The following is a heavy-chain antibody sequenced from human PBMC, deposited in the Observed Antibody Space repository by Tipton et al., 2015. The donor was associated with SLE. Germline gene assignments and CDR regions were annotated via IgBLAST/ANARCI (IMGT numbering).Heavy chain of an antibody. Sequence: SLRLSCAASGFTFSDYYMSWIRQAPGKGLEWVSYISSSGSTIYYADSVKGRFTISRDNATNSLYLQMNSLRAEATAVYYCARGVTYYYDSSGYYYVNYYYYYMDVWGKGTTVTVSS. J-gene: IGHJ6*03. CDR2: ISSSGSTI. V-gene: IGHV3-11*04. D-gene: IGHD3-22*01. CDR3: ARGVTYYYDSSGYYYVNYYYYYMDV. CDR1: GFTFSDYY.